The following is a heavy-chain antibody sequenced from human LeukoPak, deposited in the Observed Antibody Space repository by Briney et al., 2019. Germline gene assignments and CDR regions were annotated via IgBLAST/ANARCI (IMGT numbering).Heavy chain of an antibody. D-gene: IGHD2-2*01. CDR3: AKASNTFYY. CDR2: ICGSGVNT. V-gene: IGHV3-23*01. CDR1: GVPFTTSS. Sequence: GGSLRLSCAAFGVPFTTSSMSWVRQPPGKGLEWVSTICGSGVNTYYPYSLKGRFTISRDNSKNTLYLQLPSMRAQDTVVYYCAKASNTFYYWGERTLVTVSS. J-gene: IGHJ4*02.